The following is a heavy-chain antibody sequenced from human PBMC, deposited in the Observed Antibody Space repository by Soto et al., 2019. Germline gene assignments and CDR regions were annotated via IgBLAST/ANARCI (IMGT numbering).Heavy chain of an antibody. V-gene: IGHV3-33*01. D-gene: IGHD1-26*01. CDR1: GFSFSSHG. CDR3: ARRGIISGSTFDC. CDR2: IWYDGRNK. J-gene: IGHJ4*02. Sequence: QELLVESGGGVVQPGRSLTLSCVASGFSFSSHGMHWVRQAPGKGLEWVAVIWYDGRNKYYADSVEGRFTISRDNYKNTLYLQMNSLRVEDTAVYYCARRGIISGSTFDCWGRGTLVTVSS.